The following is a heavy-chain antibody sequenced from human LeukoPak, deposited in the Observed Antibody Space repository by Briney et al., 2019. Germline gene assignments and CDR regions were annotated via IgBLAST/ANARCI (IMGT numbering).Heavy chain of an antibody. CDR2: IYTSGST. Sequence: PSETLSLTCTASGGSISSYYRSWVRQPAGKGLEWIGRIYTSGSTNYNPSLQSRVRISVVTATAHFSLKPSAVADAVPAVYYCARDTVSSIAFDFWGQGTLVSVSS. J-gene: IGHJ4*02. V-gene: IGHV4-4*07. D-gene: IGHD6-6*01. CDR1: GGSISSYY. CDR3: ARDTVSSIAFDF.